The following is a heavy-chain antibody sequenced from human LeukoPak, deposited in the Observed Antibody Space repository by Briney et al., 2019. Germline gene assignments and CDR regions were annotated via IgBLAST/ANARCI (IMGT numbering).Heavy chain of an antibody. CDR2: ISSSGSTI. CDR3: ARGEESSSTDPFGY. CDR1: GFTFSSYE. J-gene: IGHJ4*02. V-gene: IGHV3-48*03. D-gene: IGHD2-2*01. Sequence: GGSLRLSCAASGFTFSSYEMNRVRQAPGKGLEWVSYISSSGSTIYYADSVKGRFTISRDNAKNSLYLQMNSLRAEDTAVYYCARGEESSSTDPFGYWGQGTLVTVSS.